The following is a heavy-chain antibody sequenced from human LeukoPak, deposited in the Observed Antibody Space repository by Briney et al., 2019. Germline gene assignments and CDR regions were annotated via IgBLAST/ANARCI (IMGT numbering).Heavy chain of an antibody. V-gene: IGHV3-23*01. CDR2: ISDRGTVT. D-gene: IGHD6-6*01. Sequence: GGSLRLSCAASGFTFSTYAMSWVLQAPGRGLDWVSSISDRGTVTYYADSVKGRFTSSRDNSKHTLYLQMNSLRAEDTAVYYCARIGIASQTDHWGQGTLVTVSS. CDR3: ARIGIASQTDH. J-gene: IGHJ5*02. CDR1: GFTFSTYA.